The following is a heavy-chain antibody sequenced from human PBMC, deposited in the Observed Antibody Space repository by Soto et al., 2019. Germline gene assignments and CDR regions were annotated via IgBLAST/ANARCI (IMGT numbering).Heavy chain of an antibody. CDR2: IRSNTAII. D-gene: IGHD2-2*01. CDR1: GFSFNPYV. V-gene: IGHV3-23*01. J-gene: IGHJ4*02. Sequence: GGSLRLSCVASGFSFNPYVMAWVRQAPGKGLEWVAAIRSNTAIIYYPDSMRGRFTISLDTSKNQFSLKLSSVTAADTAVYYCARQSPFCGSTRCYFDGWGQGTLVTVSS. CDR3: ARQSPFCGSTRCYFDG.